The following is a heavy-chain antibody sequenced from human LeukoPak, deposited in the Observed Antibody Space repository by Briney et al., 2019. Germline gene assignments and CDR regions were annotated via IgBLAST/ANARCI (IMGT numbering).Heavy chain of an antibody. CDR2: ISYDGSNK. CDR1: GFTFSSYA. V-gene: IGHV3-30*04. CDR3: AREGSSGWYPLYYYYGMDV. D-gene: IGHD6-19*01. Sequence: PGRSLRLSCAASGFTFSSYAMHWVRQAPGKGLEWVAVISYDGSNKYYADSVKGRFTISRDNSKNTLYLQMNSLRAGDTAVYYCAREGSSGWYPLYYYYGMDVWGQGTTVTVSS. J-gene: IGHJ6*02.